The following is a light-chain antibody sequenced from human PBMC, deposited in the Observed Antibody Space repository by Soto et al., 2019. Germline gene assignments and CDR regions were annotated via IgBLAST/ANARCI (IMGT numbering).Light chain of an antibody. CDR1: QSISNY. CDR2: AAS. V-gene: IGKV1-27*01. J-gene: IGKJ4*01. CDR3: QKYNPPPLT. Sequence: DIQMTQSPSTLSASVGERATITCRASQSISNYLAWYQQKPGKAPELLIYAASTLQSGVPSRFSGSGSGTAFTLTSSSLEHEDVETCYGQKYNPPPLTFGGGTKVEIK.